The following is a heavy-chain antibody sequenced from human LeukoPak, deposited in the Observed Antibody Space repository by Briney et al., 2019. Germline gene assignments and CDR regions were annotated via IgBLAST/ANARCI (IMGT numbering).Heavy chain of an antibody. J-gene: IGHJ4*02. V-gene: IGHV4-59*01. CDR3: TRSFSSGYYSSYYSDY. CDR2: IYYSGST. D-gene: IGHD3-22*01. CDR1: GGSINSYY. Sequence: SEILSLTCTVSGGSINSYYWSWIRQPPGKGLEWIAYIYYSGSTSYNPSLKSRVTISVDTSKNQFSLKLNSVTAADTAVYYCTRSFSSGYYSSYYSDYWGQGTLVTVSS.